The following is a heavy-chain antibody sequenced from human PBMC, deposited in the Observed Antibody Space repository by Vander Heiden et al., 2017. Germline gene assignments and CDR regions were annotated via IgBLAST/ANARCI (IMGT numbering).Heavy chain of an antibody. J-gene: IGHJ3*02. Sequence: QLQLQESRPGLATPSETTSLTCTVSRRSISSSSYYWGWIRQPPGKRLEWIGSIYYSGSTYYNPSLKSRVTISVDTSKNQFSLKLSSVTAADTAVYYCARGGAYYDILTGYYKGDAFDIWGQGTMVTVSS. CDR3: ARGGAYYDILTGYYKGDAFDI. CDR1: RRSISSSSYY. CDR2: IYYSGST. V-gene: IGHV4-39*01. D-gene: IGHD3-9*01.